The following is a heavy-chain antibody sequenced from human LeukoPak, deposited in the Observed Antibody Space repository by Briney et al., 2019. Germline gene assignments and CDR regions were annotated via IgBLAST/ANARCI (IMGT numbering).Heavy chain of an antibody. Sequence: PGGSLRLSCAASGFTFSSYAMHWVRQAPGKGLEYVSAISRNGGSTYYANSVKGRFTISRDNSKNTLYLQMGSLRAEDMAVYYCARSKEGIAVTGKVWDYYYMDVWGKGTTVTISS. CDR1: GFTFSSYA. V-gene: IGHV3-64*01. CDR2: ISRNGGST. J-gene: IGHJ6*03. D-gene: IGHD6-19*01. CDR3: ARSKEGIAVTGKVWDYYYMDV.